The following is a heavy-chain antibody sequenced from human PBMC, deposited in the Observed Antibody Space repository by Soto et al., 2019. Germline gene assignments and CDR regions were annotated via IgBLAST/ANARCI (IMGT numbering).Heavy chain of an antibody. CDR2: ISAYNGNT. CDR1: GYTFTSYG. V-gene: IGHV1-18*01. Sequence: ASVKVSCKASGYTFTSYGISWVRQAPGQGLEWMGWISAYNGNTNYAQKLQGRVTMTTDTSTSTAYMELRSLRSDDTAVYYCARDSPTFHCSGGSCYSWDYEPTHFFDYWGQGTLVTVSS. CDR3: ARDSPTFHCSGGSCYSWDYEPTHFFDY. D-gene: IGHD2-15*01. J-gene: IGHJ4*02.